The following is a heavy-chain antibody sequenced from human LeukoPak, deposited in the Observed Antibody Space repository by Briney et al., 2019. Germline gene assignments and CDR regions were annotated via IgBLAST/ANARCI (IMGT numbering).Heavy chain of an antibody. CDR1: GFTFSSYS. V-gene: IGHV3-48*01. CDR2: ISSSSSTI. CDR3: ARDVAVGVRGVANNYYYYYYMDV. D-gene: IGHD3-10*01. J-gene: IGHJ6*03. Sequence: GGTLRLSCAASGFTFSSYSMNWVRQAPGKGLEWVSYISSSSSTIYYADSVKGRFTISRDNAKNSLYLQMNSLRAEDTAVYYCARDVAVGVRGVANNYYYYYYMDVWGKGTTVTVSS.